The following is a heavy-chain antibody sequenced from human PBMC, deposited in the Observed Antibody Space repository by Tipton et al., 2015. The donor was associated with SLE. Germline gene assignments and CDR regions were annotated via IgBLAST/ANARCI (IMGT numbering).Heavy chain of an antibody. D-gene: IGHD3-3*01. CDR2: IYYSGNT. CDR3: ARSHYDFLSGYFSTGPNYYYMDV. CDR1: GGPINSHY. Sequence: TLSLTCTVPGGPINSHYWSWIRQPPGKGLEWIGYIYYSGNTDYNPSLKSRVTILVDTSKNQVSLKLSSVTAADTAVYYCARSHYDFLSGYFSTGPNYYYMDVWGKGTTVTVSS. J-gene: IGHJ6*03. V-gene: IGHV4-59*11.